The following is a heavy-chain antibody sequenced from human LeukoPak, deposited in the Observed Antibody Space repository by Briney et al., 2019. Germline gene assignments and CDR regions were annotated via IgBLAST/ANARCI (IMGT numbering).Heavy chain of an antibody. V-gene: IGHV1-2*02. J-gene: IGHJ4*02. CDR2: INPNSGGT. CDR3: ARDNSYGYLMSY. D-gene: IGHD5-18*01. CDR1: GYTFTGYY. Sequence: ASVNVSCKASGYTFTGYYMHWVRQAPGQGLEWMGCINPNSGGTNYAQKFQGRVTMTRDTSISTAYMELSRLRSDDAAVYYCARDNSYGYLMSYWGQGTLVTVSS.